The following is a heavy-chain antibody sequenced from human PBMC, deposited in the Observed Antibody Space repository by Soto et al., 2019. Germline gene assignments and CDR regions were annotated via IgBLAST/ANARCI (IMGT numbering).Heavy chain of an antibody. V-gene: IGHV3-23*01. CDR1: GFPFSSYA. D-gene: IGHD5-12*01. Sequence: PGGSLRLSCAASGFPFSSYAMSWVRQAPGKGLEWVSAISGNGAETSYAASVRGRFTISRDNSRDTLYLQMNSLRADDTAVYYCGKVGGSGYFDVFEISGQRTMVTVS. J-gene: IGHJ3*02. CDR2: ISGNGAET. CDR3: GKVGGSGYFDVFEI.